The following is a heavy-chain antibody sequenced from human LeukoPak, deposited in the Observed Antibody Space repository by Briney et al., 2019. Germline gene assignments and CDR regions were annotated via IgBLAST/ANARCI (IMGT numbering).Heavy chain of an antibody. V-gene: IGHV4-59*01. CDR1: GGSISSYY. CDR3: ASGRGYYYMDV. Sequence: SETLSLTCTVSGGSISSYYWSWIRQPPGKGLEWIGYIYYSGNTNYNPSLKSRVTISVDTSKNQFSLKLSSVTAADTAVYYCASGRGYYYMDVWGKGTTVTISS. CDR2: IYYSGNT. J-gene: IGHJ6*03. D-gene: IGHD3-10*01.